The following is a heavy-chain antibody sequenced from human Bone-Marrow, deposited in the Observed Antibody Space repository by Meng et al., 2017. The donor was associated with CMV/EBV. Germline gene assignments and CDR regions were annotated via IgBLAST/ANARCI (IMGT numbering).Heavy chain of an antibody. CDR3: ARDGGTGTGYDSYYWLDP. CDR2: INPYNGNA. V-gene: IGHV1-18*01. CDR1: GYTFTTYG. D-gene: IGHD3/OR15-3a*01. Sequence: ASVKVSCKASGYTFTTYGISWVRQAPGQGLEWMGWINPYNGNANYAQKVQGRVTLTRDTSNSTVYMELRSLRSDDTAVYYCARDGGTGTGYDSYYWLDPWGQGTPVTVSS. J-gene: IGHJ5*01.